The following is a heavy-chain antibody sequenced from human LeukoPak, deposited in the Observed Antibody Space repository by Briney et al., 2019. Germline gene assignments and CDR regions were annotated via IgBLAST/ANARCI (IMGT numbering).Heavy chain of an antibody. V-gene: IGHV4-59*01. CDR1: GGSISSYY. CDR3: ARGGGPYTGNYYYGMDV. J-gene: IGHJ6*04. CDR2: XXYSGST. Sequence: SETLSLTCTVSGGSISSYYWSWIRQPPGKGXXXXXXXXYSGSTNYNPSLKSRVTISVDTSKNQFSLKLSSVTAADTAVYYCARGGGPYTGNYYYGMDVWGKGTTVTVSS. D-gene: IGHD3-16*01.